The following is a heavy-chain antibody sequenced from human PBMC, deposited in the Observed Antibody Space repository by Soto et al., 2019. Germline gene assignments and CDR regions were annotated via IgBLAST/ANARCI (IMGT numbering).Heavy chain of an antibody. CDR3: ARGRRRGYYGSGSYYNPVVYYYGMEV. CDR1: GGSISVYY. CDR2: IYSSGST. Sequence: SETLSLTCTVSGGSISVYYRSWIRQPPGKGLEWIGYIYSSGSTNYNPSLKSRVTISVDTSKNQFSLKLSSVTAADTAVYYCARGRRRGYYGSGSYYNPVVYYYGMEVWGQGTTVTVSS. V-gene: IGHV4-59*12. D-gene: IGHD3-10*01. J-gene: IGHJ6*01.